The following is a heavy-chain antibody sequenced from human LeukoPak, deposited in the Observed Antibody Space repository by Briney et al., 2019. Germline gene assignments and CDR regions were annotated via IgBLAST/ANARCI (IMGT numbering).Heavy chain of an antibody. CDR2: IYYSGST. CDR1: GGSISSYY. V-gene: IGHV4-59*12. J-gene: IGHJ4*02. D-gene: IGHD6-13*01. Sequence: PSETLSLTCTGSGGSISSYYWSGIRQPPGKGLEWIGYIYYSGSTNYNPSLKSRVTISVDTSKNQFSLKLSSVTAADTAVYYCARVPAALIAAAATYYFDYWGQGTLVTVSS. CDR3: ARVPAALIAAAATYYFDY.